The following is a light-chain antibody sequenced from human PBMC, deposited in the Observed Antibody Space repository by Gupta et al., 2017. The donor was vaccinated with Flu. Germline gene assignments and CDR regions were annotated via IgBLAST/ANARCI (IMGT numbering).Light chain of an antibody. J-gene: IGKJ1*01. CDR1: QSISSW. Sequence: DIQMTQSPSTLSASEGDRVTITCRASQSISSWLAWYQQKPGKAPKLLIYKASNLESGVPSRFSGSGSGTEFTLTISSRRPDDFATYYCQQYKSYSPWTFGQGTKVEVK. CDR3: QQYKSYSPWT. CDR2: KAS. V-gene: IGKV1-5*03.